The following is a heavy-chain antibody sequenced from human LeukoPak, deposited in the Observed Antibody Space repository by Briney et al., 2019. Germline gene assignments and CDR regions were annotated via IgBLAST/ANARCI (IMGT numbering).Heavy chain of an antibody. CDR3: ARAGIAAAPRTLFDF. CDR2: IYYNGNT. CDR1: GGSISSGRFY. D-gene: IGHD6-13*01. J-gene: IGHJ4*02. Sequence: SETLSLTCTVSGGSISSGRFYWSWIRQHPGKGLEWIGYIYYNGNTHYNPSLKSRVTISLDTSKNQFSLKLSSVTAADTAVYYCARAGIAAAPRTLFDFWGQGTLVTVSS. V-gene: IGHV4-31*03.